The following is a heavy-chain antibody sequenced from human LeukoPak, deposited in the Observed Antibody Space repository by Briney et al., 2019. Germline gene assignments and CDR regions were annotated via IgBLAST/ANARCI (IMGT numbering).Heavy chain of an antibody. CDR3: ARRIIGYCSGGSCYLGAFDI. CDR2: IITIFGTA. V-gene: IGHV1-69*06. D-gene: IGHD2-15*01. J-gene: IGHJ3*02. CDR1: GGTFSSYA. Sequence: ASVKVSCKASGGTFSSYAISWVRQPPGQGLEWMGGIITIFGTANYAQKFQGRVTITADKSTSTAYMELSSLRSEDTAVYYCARRIIGYCSGGSCYLGAFDIWGQGTMVTVSS.